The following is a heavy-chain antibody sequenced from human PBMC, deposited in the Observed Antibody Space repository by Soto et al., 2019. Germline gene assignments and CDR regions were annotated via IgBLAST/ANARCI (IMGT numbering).Heavy chain of an antibody. CDR1: GFIVMSNS. V-gene: IGHV3-48*02. J-gene: IGHJ4*02. CDR3: ARGVGSSGYLGRVCDY. Sequence: EVQLVEFGGGLIQPGGALRLSCAASGFIVMSNSMIMSNIMTWVRQAPGTGLEWISYISVSSGAIYYADSVKGRFTISRDNARNSLYLQMSSLRDEDTAVYYCARGVGSSGYLGRVCDYWGQGTLVTVSA. CDR2: ISVSSGAI. D-gene: IGHD3-22*01.